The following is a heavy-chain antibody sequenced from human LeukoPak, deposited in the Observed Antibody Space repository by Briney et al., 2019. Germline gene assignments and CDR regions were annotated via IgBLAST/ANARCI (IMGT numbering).Heavy chain of an antibody. CDR3: ARDIVHRVAAVEGSY. CDR2: IHYSGST. CDR1: GGSISSGDHY. V-gene: IGHV4-30-4*01. D-gene: IGHD6-13*01. J-gene: IGHJ4*02. Sequence: SETLSLTCIVSGGSISSGDHYWSWIRQPPGKGLEWIGHIHYSGSTYYNPSLKSRLTISVDTSKNQFSLNLRSVTAAGTAVYYCARDIVHRVAAVEGSYWGQGTLVTVSS.